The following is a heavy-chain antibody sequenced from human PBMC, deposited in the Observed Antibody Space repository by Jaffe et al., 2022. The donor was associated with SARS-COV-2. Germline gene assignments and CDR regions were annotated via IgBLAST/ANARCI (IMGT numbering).Heavy chain of an antibody. CDR1: GFTFDDYA. Sequence: EVQLVESGGGLVQPGRSLRLSCAASGFTFDDYAMHWVRQAPGKGLEWVSGISWNSGSIGYADSVKGRFTISRDNAKNSLYLQMNSLRAEDTALYYCAKDNMRWVVRGVTPYYYYYMDVWGKGTTVTVSS. J-gene: IGHJ6*03. D-gene: IGHD3-10*01. V-gene: IGHV3-9*01. CDR2: ISWNSGSI. CDR3: AKDNMRWVVRGVTPYYYYYMDV.